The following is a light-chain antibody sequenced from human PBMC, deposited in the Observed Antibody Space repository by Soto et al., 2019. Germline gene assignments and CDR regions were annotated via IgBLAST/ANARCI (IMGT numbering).Light chain of an antibody. J-gene: IGKJ4*01. CDR1: QGIRSD. CDR3: QQYYSYPLT. CDR2: AAS. Sequence: DIQMTQSPSSLSASVGDRVTITCRASQGIRSDLNWYQQKPGKAPKLLIYAASTSQSGVPSRFSGSGSGTDFTLTISCLQSEDFATYYCQQYYSYPLTFGGGTKVDIK. V-gene: IGKV1-17*01.